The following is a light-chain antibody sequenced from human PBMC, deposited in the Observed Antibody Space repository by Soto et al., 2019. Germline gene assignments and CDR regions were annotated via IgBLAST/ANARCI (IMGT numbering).Light chain of an antibody. CDR2: EVS. V-gene: IGKV2D-29*01. Sequence: DIVMTPTPLSLSVTPGQPASISCKSSQSLLHSAGKTYLSWYLQKPGQPPQLLIYEVSNRFSGVPHGFSGSGSGTDFTLRISRVEAEDVGLYYCLQSAQVPFTFGQGTRLDI. J-gene: IGKJ2*01. CDR3: LQSAQVPFT. CDR1: QSLLHSAGKTY.